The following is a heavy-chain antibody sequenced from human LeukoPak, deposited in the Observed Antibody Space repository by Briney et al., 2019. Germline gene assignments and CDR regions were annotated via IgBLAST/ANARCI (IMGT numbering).Heavy chain of an antibody. CDR3: ARAGFRVIAAGRERYYYGMDV. CDR2: INHSGST. CDR1: GGSFSGYY. V-gene: IGHV4-34*01. Sequence: SETLSLTCAVYGGSFSGYYWSWIRQPPGKGLEWIGEINHSGSTNYNPSLESRVTISVDTSKNQFSLKLSSVTAADTAVYYCARAGFRVIAAGRERYYYGMDVWGQGTTVTVSS. D-gene: IGHD6-13*01. J-gene: IGHJ6*02.